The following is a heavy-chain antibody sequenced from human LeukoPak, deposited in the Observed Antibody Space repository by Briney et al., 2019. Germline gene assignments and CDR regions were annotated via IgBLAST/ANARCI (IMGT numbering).Heavy chain of an antibody. CDR3: ARDVWRRAFYYAMDV. CDR2: ISWYSGNI. Sequence: GGSLRLSCVASGFTFDDHAMHWVRQAPGKGLEWVSSISWYSGNIGYADSVKGRFSISRDNAKNTLYLEMNSLRTDDTALYSCARDVWRRAFYYAMDVWGQGTTVAVSS. CDR1: GFTFDDHA. J-gene: IGHJ6*02. D-gene: IGHD2-21*01. V-gene: IGHV3-9*01.